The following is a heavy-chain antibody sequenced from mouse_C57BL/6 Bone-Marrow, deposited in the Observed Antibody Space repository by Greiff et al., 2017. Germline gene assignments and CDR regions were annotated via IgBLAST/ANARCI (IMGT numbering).Heavy chain of an antibody. Sequence: QVQLQQSGAELARPGASVKLSCKASGYTFTSYGLSWVKQRTGQGLEWIGMIHPNSGSTNYNEKFKSKATLTVDKSSSTAYMQLSSLTSEDSAVYYCAIRAWFAYWGQGTLVTVSA. CDR2: IHPNSGST. V-gene: IGHV1-81*01. J-gene: IGHJ3*01. CDR3: AIRAWFAY. CDR1: GYTFTSYG.